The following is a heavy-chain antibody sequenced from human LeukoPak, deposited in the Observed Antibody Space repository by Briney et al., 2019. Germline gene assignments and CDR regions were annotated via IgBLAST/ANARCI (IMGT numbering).Heavy chain of an antibody. CDR1: GGSFSGYY. V-gene: IGHV4-34*01. CDR3: ASLEWDSSGYY. J-gene: IGHJ4*02. CDR2: INHSGST. Sequence: SETLSLTWAVYGGSFSGYYGSWIRHPPGEGLEWIGKINHSGSTNYNTALKSRVTISVDTSKNKFSLKVSSVTAADTAVYYCASLEWDSSGYYWGQGTLVTVSS. D-gene: IGHD3-22*01.